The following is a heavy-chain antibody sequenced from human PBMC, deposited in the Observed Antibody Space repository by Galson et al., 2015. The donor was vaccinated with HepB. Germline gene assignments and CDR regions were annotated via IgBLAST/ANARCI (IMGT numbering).Heavy chain of an antibody. CDR1: GFAFSSYR. D-gene: IGHD4-17*01. CDR3: ARGNGDSHDY. J-gene: IGHJ4*02. V-gene: IGHV3-7*03. CDR2: INQDGSEK. Sequence: SLRLSCAASGFAFSSYRMNWVRQAPGKGLEWVANINQDGSEKYYVDSVEGRFTISRDNANNSLYLELSSLRAEDTALYYCARGNGDSHDYWGQGTLVTVSS.